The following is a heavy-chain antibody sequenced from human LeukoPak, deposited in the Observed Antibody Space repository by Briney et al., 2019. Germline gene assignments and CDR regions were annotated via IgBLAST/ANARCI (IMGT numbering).Heavy chain of an antibody. D-gene: IGHD1-26*01. CDR2: FYPDDSDT. Sequence: GESLKISCKGSGYSFSTYWIGWVRQMPGKGLEWMGIFYPDDSDTRYRPSFQGQVTISADKSISTAYLQWSSLKASDTAMYYCASGLLGTYFDYWGQGTLVTVSS. V-gene: IGHV5-51*01. J-gene: IGHJ4*02. CDR3: ASGLLGTYFDY. CDR1: GYSFSTYW.